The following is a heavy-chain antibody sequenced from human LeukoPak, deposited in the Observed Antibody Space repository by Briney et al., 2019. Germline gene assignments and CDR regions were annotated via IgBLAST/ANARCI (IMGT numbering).Heavy chain of an antibody. V-gene: IGHV3-7*01. J-gene: IGHJ4*02. D-gene: IGHD3-22*01. CDR2: IKPDGSAE. CDR1: GLTFSSHW. CDR3: ARVRKYYYDSSGYCYFDY. Sequence: GGSLRLSCAASGLTFSSHWMHWVRQAPGRGLDWVANIKPDGSAEYYAASVKGRFTVSRDNAKNSLYLQMNSLRVEDTAVYYCARVRKYYYDSSGYCYFDYWGQGTLVTVSS.